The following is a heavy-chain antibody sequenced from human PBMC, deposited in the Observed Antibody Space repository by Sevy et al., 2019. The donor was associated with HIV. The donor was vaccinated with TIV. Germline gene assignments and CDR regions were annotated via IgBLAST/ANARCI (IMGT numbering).Heavy chain of an antibody. J-gene: IGHJ2*01. Sequence: SETLSLTCTVSGGSIRSGTSYWSWIRQPAGKGLEWIGRIYMSGSTNYNPSLKSRVTMSVDTSKNQFSLELSSVTAAGNAVFFCGGGRRGHEYSGKGYFDLWGRGTLVTVSS. V-gene: IGHV4-61*02. D-gene: IGHD5-12*01. CDR1: GGSIRSGTSY. CDR3: GGGRRGHEYSGKGYFDL. CDR2: IYMSGST.